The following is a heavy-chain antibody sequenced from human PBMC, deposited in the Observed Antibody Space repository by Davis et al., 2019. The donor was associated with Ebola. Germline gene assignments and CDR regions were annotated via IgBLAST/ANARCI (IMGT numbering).Heavy chain of an antibody. V-gene: IGHV1-3*01. Sequence: AASVKVSCKASGYTFTNYGITWVRQAPGQRLEWMGWINAGNGNTKYSQKFQGRVTITRDTSASTAYMELSSLRSEDTAVYYCARGSGSYFEYFQHWGQGTLVTVSS. CDR3: ARGSGSYFEYFQH. CDR2: INAGNGNT. D-gene: IGHD1-26*01. CDR1: GYTFTNYG. J-gene: IGHJ1*01.